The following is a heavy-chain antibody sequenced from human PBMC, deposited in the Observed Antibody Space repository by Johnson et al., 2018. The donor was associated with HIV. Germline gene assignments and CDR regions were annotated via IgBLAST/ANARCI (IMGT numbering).Heavy chain of an antibody. Sequence: VQLVESGGGLVQPGRSLRLSCAASGFTFDDYAMHWVRQAPGKGLEWVGRIKSKTDGGTTDYAAPVKGRFTISRDNSKNTLYLQMNSLRAEDAAVYYCAKADYYDSSGYPHGACDIWGQGTMVTVSS. CDR1: GFTFDDYA. CDR3: AKADYYDSSGYPHGACDI. D-gene: IGHD3-22*01. V-gene: IGHV3-15*01. CDR2: IKSKTDGGTT. J-gene: IGHJ3*02.